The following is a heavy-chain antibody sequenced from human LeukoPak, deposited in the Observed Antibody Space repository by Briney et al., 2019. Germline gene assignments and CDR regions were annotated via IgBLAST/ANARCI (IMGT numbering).Heavy chain of an antibody. Sequence: GGSLRLSCAASGFIFSSYWMHWVRHAPGKGLVWVSRINSDGSSTNYADSVKGRFTISRDNAKNSLYLQMNSLRAEDTALYYCAKGVEYSSSSAFDYWGQGTLVTVSS. D-gene: IGHD6-6*01. CDR3: AKGVEYSSSSAFDY. J-gene: IGHJ4*02. CDR1: GFIFSSYW. CDR2: INSDGSST. V-gene: IGHV3-74*01.